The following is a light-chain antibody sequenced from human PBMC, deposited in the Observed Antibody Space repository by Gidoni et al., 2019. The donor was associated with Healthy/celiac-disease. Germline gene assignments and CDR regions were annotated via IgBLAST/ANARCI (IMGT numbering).Light chain of an antibody. Sequence: VRTHPPPWPGAPGRRAPISCTGSSSNIGAGYDVHWYQQLPGTAPKLLIYGNSNRPSGVPDRFSGSKSGTSASLAITGLQAEDEADYYCQSYDSSLSGSVVFGGGTKLTVL. J-gene: IGLJ2*01. V-gene: IGLV1-40*01. CDR1: SSNIGAGYD. CDR3: QSYDSSLSGSVV. CDR2: GNS.